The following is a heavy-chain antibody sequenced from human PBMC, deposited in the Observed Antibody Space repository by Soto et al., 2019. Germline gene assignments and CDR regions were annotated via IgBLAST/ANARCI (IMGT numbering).Heavy chain of an antibody. D-gene: IGHD3-16*01. V-gene: IGHV3-33*01. J-gene: IGHJ4*02. CDR2: MWYHGRDL. CDR3: ARDHGGQSGNFIFDT. CDR1: EFSFSDYV. Sequence: QMQLVESGGGVVQPGRSMRLSCAASEFSFSDYVMHWVRQAPGKGLDWVAVMWYHGRDLFYADSVKGRFTISRDNSKNTLYLQMNSLRAEDTAVYYCARDHGGQSGNFIFDTWGQGTLVTVSS.